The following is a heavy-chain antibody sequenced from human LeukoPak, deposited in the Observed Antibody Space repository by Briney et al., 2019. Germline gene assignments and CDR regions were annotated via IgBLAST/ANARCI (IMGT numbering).Heavy chain of an antibody. CDR1: GGSISSSNW. V-gene: IGHV4-4*02. CDR2: IYHSGST. Sequence: PSGTLSLTCAVSGGSISSSNWWSWVRQPPGKGLEWIGEIYHSGSTNYNPSLKSRVTISVDTSKNQFSLKLSSVTAADTAVYYCARDGGYYDSSGYFDYWGQGTLVTVSS. D-gene: IGHD3-22*01. J-gene: IGHJ4*02. CDR3: ARDGGYYDSSGYFDY.